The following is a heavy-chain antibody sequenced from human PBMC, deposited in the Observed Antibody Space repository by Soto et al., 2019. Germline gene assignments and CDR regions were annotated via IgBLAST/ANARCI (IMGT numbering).Heavy chain of an antibody. CDR2: IWYDGSNK. J-gene: IGHJ3*02. CDR3: ARERSRLDAFDT. CDR1: GFTFSSYG. Sequence: GGSLRLSCAASGFTFSSYGMHWVRQAPGKGLEWVAVIWYDGSNKYYADSVKGRFTISRDNSKNTLYLQMNSLRAEDTAVYYCARERSRLDAFDTWGQGTMVTVSS. V-gene: IGHV3-33*01. D-gene: IGHD6-13*01.